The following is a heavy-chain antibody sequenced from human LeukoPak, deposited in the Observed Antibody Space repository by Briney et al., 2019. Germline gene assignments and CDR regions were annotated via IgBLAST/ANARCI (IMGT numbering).Heavy chain of an antibody. J-gene: IGHJ4*02. CDR2: IYHSGST. CDR1: GGSISSSNW. CDR3: GKDSYVRGITLT. Sequence: SGTLSLTCAVSGGSISSSNWWSWVRQPPGKGLEWIGEIYHSGSTNYNPSLKSRVTISVDKSKNQFSLKLSSVTAADTAVYYWGKDSYVRGITLTGGRGPRATVS. V-gene: IGHV4-4*02. D-gene: IGHD3-10*02.